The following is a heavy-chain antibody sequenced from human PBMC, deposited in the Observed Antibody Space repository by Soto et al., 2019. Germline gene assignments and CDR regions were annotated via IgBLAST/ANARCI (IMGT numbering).Heavy chain of an antibody. CDR3: ARAPDSSGWTGHFHH. Sequence: ASVKVSCRASGYTFTSYGISWVRQAPGQVLEWMGWISAYNGNTNYAQKLQGRVTMTTDTSTRTAYMELRSLRHDDTAVYYCARAPDSSGWTGHFHHWGQGTMVTLSS. J-gene: IGHJ1*01. CDR1: GYTFTSYG. D-gene: IGHD6-19*01. CDR2: ISAYNGNT. V-gene: IGHV1-18*04.